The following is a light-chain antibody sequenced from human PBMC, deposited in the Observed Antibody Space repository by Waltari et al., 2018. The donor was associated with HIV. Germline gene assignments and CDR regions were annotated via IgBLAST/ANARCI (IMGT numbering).Light chain of an antibody. CDR3: QQSYKTPPYT. J-gene: IGKJ2*01. CDR1: VNIDNY. CDR2: GAS. Sequence: DIQMTQSPPSLSASIGDRVTITCRASVNIDNYLNWYHQMPGRAPKLLVYGASTLQSGVPSRFSASGYGTDFTLTINSLQPEDFGIYFCQQSYKTPPYTFGQGTKVEIK. V-gene: IGKV1-39*01.